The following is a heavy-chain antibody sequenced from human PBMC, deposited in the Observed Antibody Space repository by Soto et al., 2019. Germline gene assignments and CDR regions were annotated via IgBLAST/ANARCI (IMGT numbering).Heavy chain of an antibody. CDR3: ARDRWIHVPRYYYGMDV. Sequence: ASVKVSCKASGYTFTSYYMHWVRQAPGQGLEWMGIISPSGGSTSYAQKFQGRVTMTRDTSTSTVYMELSSLRSEDTAVYYCARDRWIHVPRYYYGMDVWGQGNTVTVSS. D-gene: IGHD5-18*01. CDR2: ISPSGGST. V-gene: IGHV1-46*01. J-gene: IGHJ6*02. CDR1: GYTFTSYY.